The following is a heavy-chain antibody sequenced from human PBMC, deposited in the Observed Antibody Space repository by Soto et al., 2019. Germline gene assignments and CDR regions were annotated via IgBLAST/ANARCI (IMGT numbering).Heavy chain of an antibody. J-gene: IGHJ4*02. CDR3: AGGPGVARNY. CDR2: IYHSGST. Sequence: QLQLQESGSGLVKPSQTLSLTCAVSGGSISSGGYSWSWIRQPPGKGLEWIGYIYHSGSTYYNPSPKRRVTTAVDTSTNQFSLKLSSVTAAATAVYYCAGGPGVARNYWGQGTLVTVSS. D-gene: IGHD5-12*01. CDR1: GGSISSGGYS. V-gene: IGHV4-30-2*01.